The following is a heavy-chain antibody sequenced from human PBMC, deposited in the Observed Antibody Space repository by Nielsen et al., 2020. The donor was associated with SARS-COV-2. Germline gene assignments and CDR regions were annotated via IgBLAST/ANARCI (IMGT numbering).Heavy chain of an antibody. CDR3: AKDKFGSGSYFFDY. CDR1: GFTFDDYA. V-gene: IGHV3-9*01. CDR2: ISWNSGSI. Sequence: GGSLRLSCAASGFTFDDYAMHWVRQAPGKGLEWVSGISWNSGSIGYADSVKGRFTISRDNAKNSLYLQMNSLRAEDTALYYYAKDKFGSGSYFFDYWGQGTLVTVSS. D-gene: IGHD3-10*01. J-gene: IGHJ4*02.